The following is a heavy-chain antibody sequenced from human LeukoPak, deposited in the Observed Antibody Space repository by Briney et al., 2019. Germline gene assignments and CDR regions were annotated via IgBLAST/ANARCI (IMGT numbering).Heavy chain of an antibody. V-gene: IGHV3-66*01. CDR1: GFTVSSNY. D-gene: IGHD3-10*01. Sequence: PGGSLRLSCAASGFTVSSNYMSWVRQAPGKGLEWVSVIYSGGSTYYADSVKGRFTISRDNSKNTLYLQMNSLRDEDTAVYYCARSRLLCFGELLFDYWGQGTLVTVSS. CDR3: ARSRLLCFGELLFDY. CDR2: IYSGGST. J-gene: IGHJ4*02.